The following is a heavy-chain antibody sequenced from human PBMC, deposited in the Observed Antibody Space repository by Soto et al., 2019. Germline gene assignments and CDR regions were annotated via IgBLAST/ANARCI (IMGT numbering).Heavy chain of an antibody. CDR3: ARRAYDGYSSGWYRPHYFDY. J-gene: IGHJ4*02. CDR2: FYYSGST. V-gene: IGHV4-59*08. D-gene: IGHD6-19*01. CDR1: GGSISSYY. Sequence: PSETLSLTCTVSGGSISSYYWSWIRQPPGKGLECIGYFYYSGSTNYNPSLKSRVTISVDTSKNQFSLKLSSVTAADTAVYYCARRAYDGYSSGWYRPHYFDYWGQGTLVTVSS.